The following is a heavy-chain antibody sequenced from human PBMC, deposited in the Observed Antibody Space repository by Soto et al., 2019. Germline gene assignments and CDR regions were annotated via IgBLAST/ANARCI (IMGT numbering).Heavy chain of an antibody. V-gene: IGHV3-23*01. CDR2: IGASGAGT. J-gene: IGHJ6*02. CDR3: ARDRPTFHYYYSYGMDV. CDR1: GFTFSSYA. Sequence: PGGSLRLSCAASGFTFSSYAMRWVRQAPGKGLEWVSAIGASGAGTDYADSVTGRFTISRDNAKNSLYLQMNSLRAEDTAVYYCARDRPTFHYYYSYGMDVWGQGTTVTVPS.